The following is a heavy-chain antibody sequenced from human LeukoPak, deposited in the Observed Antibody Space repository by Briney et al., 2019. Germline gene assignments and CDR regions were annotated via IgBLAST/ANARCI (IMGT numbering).Heavy chain of an antibody. Sequence: ASVKVSCKASGYTFTSYYMHWVRQAPGQGLEWVGIINPSAGSTSYAQKFQGRVTLTRDMSTSTVYMELSSLRSEDTAVYYCARGRNYYDSSRYYYEGDAFDIWGQGTMVTVSS. CDR2: INPSAGST. D-gene: IGHD3-22*01. V-gene: IGHV1-46*01. CDR3: ARGRNYYDSSRYYYEGDAFDI. J-gene: IGHJ3*02. CDR1: GYTFTSYY.